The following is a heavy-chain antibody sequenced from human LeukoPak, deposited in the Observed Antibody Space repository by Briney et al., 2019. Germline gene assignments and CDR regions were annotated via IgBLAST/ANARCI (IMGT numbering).Heavy chain of an antibody. CDR2: INEDGSTT. D-gene: IGHD1-26*01. Sequence: KPGGSLRLSCAASGFTFSSNWMHWVRQAPGKELVWVSRINEDGSTTNYADSVKGRSTIFRDNAKNTLYLQMNSLRAEGAAVYYCVRDLGGRSGHWGQGTLVTVSS. J-gene: IGHJ4*02. V-gene: IGHV3-74*01. CDR1: GFTFSSNW. CDR3: VRDLGGRSGH.